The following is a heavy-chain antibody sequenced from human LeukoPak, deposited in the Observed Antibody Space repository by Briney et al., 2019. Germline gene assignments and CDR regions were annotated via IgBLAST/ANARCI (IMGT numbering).Heavy chain of an antibody. V-gene: IGHV3-23*01. CDR2: ISGSGGST. CDR1: GFTFSSYA. CDR3: ASVYGSGSYSRYY. J-gene: IGHJ4*02. Sequence: GGSLRHSCAASGFTFSSYAMSWVRQAPGKGLEWVSAISGSGGSTYYADSVKGRFTISRDNSKNTLYLQMNSLRAEDTAVYYCASVYGSGSYSRYYWGQGTLGTVSS. D-gene: IGHD3-10*01.